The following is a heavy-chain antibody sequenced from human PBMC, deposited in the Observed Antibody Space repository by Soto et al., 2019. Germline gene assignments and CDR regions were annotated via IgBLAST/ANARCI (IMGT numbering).Heavy chain of an antibody. Sequence: WGSLRLSCAASGFTFSSYAMHWVRQAPGKGLEWVAVISYDGSNKYYADSVKGRFTISRDNSKNTLYLQMNSLRAEDTAVYYCARDMLEYSSSSGFDYWGQGTLVTVSS. V-gene: IGHV3-30-3*01. CDR1: GFTFSSYA. J-gene: IGHJ4*02. CDR2: ISYDGSNK. CDR3: ARDMLEYSSSSGFDY. D-gene: IGHD6-6*01.